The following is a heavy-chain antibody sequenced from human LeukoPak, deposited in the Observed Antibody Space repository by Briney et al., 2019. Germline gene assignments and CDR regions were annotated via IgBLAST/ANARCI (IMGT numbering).Heavy chain of an antibody. CDR1: GGSFSGYY. Sequence: SETLSLTCAVYGGSFSGYYWSWIRQPPGKGLEWIGEINHSGSTNYNPSLKGRVTISVDTSKNQFSLKLSSVTAADTAVYYCAEGVGATGFDYWGQGTLVTVSS. CDR3: AEGVGATGFDY. V-gene: IGHV4-34*01. CDR2: INHSGST. D-gene: IGHD1-26*01. J-gene: IGHJ4*02.